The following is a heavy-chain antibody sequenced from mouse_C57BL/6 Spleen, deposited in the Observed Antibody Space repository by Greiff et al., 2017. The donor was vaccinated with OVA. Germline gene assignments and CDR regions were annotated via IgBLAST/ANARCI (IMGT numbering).Heavy chain of an antibody. CDR2: IDPETGGT. V-gene: IGHV1-15*01. CDR1: GYTFTDYE. CDR3: TRWTTVVEEAWFAY. J-gene: IGHJ3*01. Sequence: QVQLQQSGAELVRPGASMTLSCKASGYTFTDYEMHWVKQTPVHGLEWIGAIDPETGGTAYNQKFKGKAILTADKSSSTAYMELRSLTSEDSAVYYCTRWTTVVEEAWFAYWGQGTLVTVSA. D-gene: IGHD1-1*01.